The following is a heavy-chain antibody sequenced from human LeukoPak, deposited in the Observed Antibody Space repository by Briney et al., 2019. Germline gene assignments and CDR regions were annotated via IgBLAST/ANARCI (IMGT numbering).Heavy chain of an antibody. V-gene: IGHV3-7*05. CDR2: IKQDGSEK. CDR1: GFTFSRYW. D-gene: IGHD1-1*01. Sequence: PGGSLRLSCAASGFTFSRYWMSWVRQAPGKGLEWVANIKQDGSEKYYVDSVKGRFTIPRDNAKNSLYLQMNDLRAEDTAVYYCAREDQLEGEFDYWGQGTLVTVSS. CDR3: AREDQLEGEFDY. J-gene: IGHJ4*02.